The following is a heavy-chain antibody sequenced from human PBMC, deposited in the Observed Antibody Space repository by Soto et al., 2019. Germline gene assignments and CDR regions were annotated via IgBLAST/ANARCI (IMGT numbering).Heavy chain of an antibody. Sequence: PGGSLRLSCAASGFSFADNYMSWIRQAPGKGLECVAKINPAGSQAYYVDSFRGRFTMSRDNAKNSLDLQMDSLRADDTAVCYCALEVWWALESWGPGXLVTVYS. J-gene: IGHJ4*02. CDR1: GFSFADNY. V-gene: IGHV3-7*01. CDR2: INPAGSQA. D-gene: IGHD2-15*01. CDR3: ALEVWWALES.